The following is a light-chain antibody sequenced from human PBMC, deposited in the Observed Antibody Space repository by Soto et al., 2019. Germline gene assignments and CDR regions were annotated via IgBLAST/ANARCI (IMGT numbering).Light chain of an antibody. CDR3: QQYGSSQT. J-gene: IGKJ1*01. Sequence: EIALTQSPSTLSLSPGERATLSCRASQSVSSSYFAWYQQKPGHAPSLLIYGASSRATGIPDKLSGSGSGTDFTLTISRLEPEDFPVYYCQQYGSSQTFGQGTKVDIK. CDR1: QSVSSSY. CDR2: GAS. V-gene: IGKV3-20*01.